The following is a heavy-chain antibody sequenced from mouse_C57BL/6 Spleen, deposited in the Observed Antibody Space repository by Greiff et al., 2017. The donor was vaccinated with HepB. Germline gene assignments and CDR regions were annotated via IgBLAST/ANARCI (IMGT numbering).Heavy chain of an antibody. V-gene: IGHV1-15*01. Sequence: VKLQESGAELVRPGASVTLSCKASGYTFTDYEMHWVKQTPVHGLEWIGAIDPETGGTAYNQKFKGKAILTADKSSSTAYMELRSLTSEDSAVYYCTRRAYYAMDYWGQGTSVTVSS. J-gene: IGHJ4*01. D-gene: IGHD3-3*01. CDR3: TRRAYYAMDY. CDR2: IDPETGGT. CDR1: GYTFTDYE.